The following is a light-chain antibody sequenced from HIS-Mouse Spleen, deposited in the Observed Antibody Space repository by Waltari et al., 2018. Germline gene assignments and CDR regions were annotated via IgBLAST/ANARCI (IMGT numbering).Light chain of an antibody. CDR1: NIGSKS. CDR3: QVWDSSSDHVV. CDR2: DDS. V-gene: IGLV3-21*03. J-gene: IGLJ2*01. Sequence: SYVLTQPPSVSVAPGKTARITCGGTNIGSKSVHLYQQKPGQAPVLVVYDDSDRPSGIPERFSGSNSGNTATLTISRVEAGDEADYYCQVWDSSSDHVVFGGGTKLTVL.